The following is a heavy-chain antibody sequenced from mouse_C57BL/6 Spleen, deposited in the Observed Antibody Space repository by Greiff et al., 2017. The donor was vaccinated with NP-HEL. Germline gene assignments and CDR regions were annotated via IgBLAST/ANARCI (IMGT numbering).Heavy chain of an antibody. CDR1: GYTFTSYT. Sequence: VKLQESGAELARPGASVKMSCKASGYTFTSYTMHWVKQRPGQGLEWIGYINPSSGYTKYNQKFKDKATLTADKSSSTAYMQLSSLTSEDSAVYYCAREAYYGSSYVDYWGQGTTLTVSS. J-gene: IGHJ2*01. V-gene: IGHV1-4*01. CDR3: AREAYYGSSYVDY. D-gene: IGHD1-1*01. CDR2: INPSSGYT.